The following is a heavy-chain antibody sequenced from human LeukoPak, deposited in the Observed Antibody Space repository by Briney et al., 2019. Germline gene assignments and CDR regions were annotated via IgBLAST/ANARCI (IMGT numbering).Heavy chain of an antibody. Sequence: ASVKVSCKASGYTFTSYGISWVRQAPGQGLEWMGWISAYNGNTNYAQKLQGRVTMTTDTSTSTAYMELRSLRSDGTAVYYCARDNYDILTGYYRFDPWGQGTLVTVSS. J-gene: IGHJ5*02. CDR1: GYTFTSYG. CDR3: ARDNYDILTGYYRFDP. V-gene: IGHV1-18*01. D-gene: IGHD3-9*01. CDR2: ISAYNGNT.